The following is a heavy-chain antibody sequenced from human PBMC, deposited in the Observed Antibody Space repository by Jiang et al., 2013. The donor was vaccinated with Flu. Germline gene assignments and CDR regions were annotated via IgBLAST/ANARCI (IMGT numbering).Heavy chain of an antibody. J-gene: IGHJ6*02. CDR2: ISYDGSTK. CDR1: GFTFSSFA. V-gene: IGHV3-30*09. CDR3: AREKGPYYYYCGMDV. Sequence: SGGGVVQPGRSLRLSCAASGFTFSSFAMYWGRQAPGKGLEWVADISYDGSTKYYADSVKGRFAISRDNSKNTLYLQMNSLRPEDTAVYYCAREKGPYYYYCGMDVWGQGTTVTVSS.